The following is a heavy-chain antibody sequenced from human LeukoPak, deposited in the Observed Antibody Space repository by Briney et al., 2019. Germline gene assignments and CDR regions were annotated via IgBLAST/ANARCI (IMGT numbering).Heavy chain of an antibody. CDR3: ARDKLDENWFDP. V-gene: IGHV3-7*01. CDR2: IKQDGSEK. Sequence: GGSLRLSCAASGFTFSSLWMTWVRQAPGKGLEWVATIKQDGSEKYYVDSVKGRFTISRDNSKNTLYLQMNSLRAEDTAVYYCARDKLDENWFDPWGQGTLVTVSS. CDR1: GFTFSSLW. J-gene: IGHJ5*02. D-gene: IGHD1-1*01.